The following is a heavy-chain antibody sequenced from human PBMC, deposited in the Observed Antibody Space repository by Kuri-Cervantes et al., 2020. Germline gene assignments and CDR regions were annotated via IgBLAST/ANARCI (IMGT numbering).Heavy chain of an antibody. CDR1: GFTFTNYA. CDR2: ISGSGGST. J-gene: IGHJ4*02. CDR3: TRGTMYFFDY. V-gene: IGHV3-23*01. D-gene: IGHD3-10*02. Sequence: GGSLRLSCVASGFTFTNYAMTWVRQAPGKGLEWVSAISGSGGSTYYADSVKGRFTISRDNSKSTLFLQMNSLRAEDTALYYCTRGTMYFFDYWGQGTLVTVSS.